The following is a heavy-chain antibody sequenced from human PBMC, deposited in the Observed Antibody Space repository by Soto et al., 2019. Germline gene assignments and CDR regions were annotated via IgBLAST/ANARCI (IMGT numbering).Heavy chain of an antibody. Sequence: GGSLRLSCAASGFTFSSYAMSWVRQAPGKGLEWVSAISGSGGSTYYADSVKGRFTISRDNSKNTLYLQMNSLRAEDTAVYYCAKDLAGWELLRCFDYWGQGTLVTVSS. CDR3: AKDLAGWELLRCFDY. V-gene: IGHV3-23*01. CDR1: GFTFSSYA. J-gene: IGHJ4*02. D-gene: IGHD1-26*01. CDR2: ISGSGGST.